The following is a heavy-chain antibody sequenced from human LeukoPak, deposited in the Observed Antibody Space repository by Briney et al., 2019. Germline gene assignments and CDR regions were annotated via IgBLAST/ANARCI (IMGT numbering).Heavy chain of an antibody. V-gene: IGHV1-69*04. CDR3: AIPDILTGFYGY. D-gene: IGHD3-9*01. Sequence: SVKVSCKASGGTFSSYAISWVRQAPGQGLEWMGRIIPILGIANYAQKFQGRVTITADKSTSTAYMELSSLRSEDTAVYYCAIPDILTGFYGYWGQGALVTVSS. CDR2: IIPILGIA. J-gene: IGHJ4*02. CDR1: GGTFSSYA.